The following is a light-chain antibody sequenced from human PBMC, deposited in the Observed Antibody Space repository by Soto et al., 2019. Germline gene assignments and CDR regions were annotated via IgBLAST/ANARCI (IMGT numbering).Light chain of an antibody. V-gene: IGLV2-14*03. CDR2: DVS. J-gene: IGLJ1*01. CDR1: SSDVGGYEY. CDR3: SSYTTSSPLGV. Sequence: QSVLTQPASVSGSPGQSITISCTGTSSDVGGYEYVSWYQQHPGKAPKRIICDVSDRPSGVSNRFSGSKSGNTASLAISGLQAEDEADYSCSSYTTSSPLGVFGTGTKVTVL.